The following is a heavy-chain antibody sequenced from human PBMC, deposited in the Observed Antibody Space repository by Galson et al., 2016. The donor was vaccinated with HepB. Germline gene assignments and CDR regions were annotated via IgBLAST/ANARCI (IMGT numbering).Heavy chain of an antibody. CDR1: GFTFTHHQ. V-gene: IGHV3-74*01. CDR2: IEPDGSRP. D-gene: IGHD3-10*01. CDR3: VRGPSSGTYFSNKCYGLDV. Sequence: SLRLSCATSGFTFTHHQMHWVRQVPGKGLVWVSRIEPDGSRPIYADSVKGRFTISRDNAENTLYLQMNTLRAEDTASYYCVRGPSSGTYFSNKCYGLDVWGQGTTVTVSS. J-gene: IGHJ6*02.